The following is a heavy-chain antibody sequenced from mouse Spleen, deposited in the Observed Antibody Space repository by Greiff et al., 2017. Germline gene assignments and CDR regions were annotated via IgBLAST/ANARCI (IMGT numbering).Heavy chain of an antibody. CDR1: GFTFSDYY. CDR2: ISDGGSYT. V-gene: IGHV5-4*02. Sequence: EVMLVESGGGLVKPGGSLKLSCAASGFTFSDYYMYWVRQTPEKRLEWVATISDGGSYTYYPDSVKGRFTISRDNAKNNLYLQMSSLKSEDTAMYYCARGGNYYGSSDYWGQGTTLTVSS. D-gene: IGHD1-1*01. J-gene: IGHJ2*01. CDR3: ARGGNYYGSSDY.